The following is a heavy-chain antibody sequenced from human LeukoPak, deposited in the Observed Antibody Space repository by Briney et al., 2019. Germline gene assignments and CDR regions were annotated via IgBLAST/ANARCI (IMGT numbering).Heavy chain of an antibody. CDR1: GFTFSSYA. Sequence: GRSLRLSCAASGFTFSSYAMHWVRQAPGKGLEWVAVISYDGSNKYYADSVKGQFTISRDNSKNTLYLQMNSLRAEDTAVYYCARDLVVRYFDWLYYYYYYGMDVWGQGTTVTVSS. D-gene: IGHD3-9*01. J-gene: IGHJ6*02. V-gene: IGHV3-30*04. CDR2: ISYDGSNK. CDR3: ARDLVVRYFDWLYYYYYYGMDV.